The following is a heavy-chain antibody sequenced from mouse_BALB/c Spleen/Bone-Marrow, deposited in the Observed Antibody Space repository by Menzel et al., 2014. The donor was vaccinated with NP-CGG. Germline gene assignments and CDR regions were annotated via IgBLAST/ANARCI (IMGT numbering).Heavy chain of an antibody. CDR1: GYSFXGYF. CDR3: ARSGYYGSSYFDY. CDR2: INPYNGDT. Sequence: EVQRVESGPELVKPGAPVKISCKASGYSFXGYFMNWVMQSHGKSLEWIGRINPYNGDTFYNQKFKGKATLTVDKSSSTAHMELRSLASEDSAVYYCARSGYYGSSYFDYWGQGTTLTVSS. V-gene: IGHV1-20*02. D-gene: IGHD1-1*01. J-gene: IGHJ2*01.